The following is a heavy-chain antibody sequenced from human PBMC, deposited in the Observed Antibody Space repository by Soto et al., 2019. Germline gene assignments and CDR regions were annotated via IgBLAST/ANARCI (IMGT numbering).Heavy chain of an antibody. CDR2: ISGSGGST. CDR1: GFTFSRYA. V-gene: IGHV3-23*01. Sequence: EVQLLESGGGLVQPGGSLRLSCAASGFTFSRYAMSWVRQAPGKGLEWVSAISGSGGSTYYADSVKGRFTISRDNSKNTLYLQMNSLRAEDTAVYYCAKKWLKDRILFQHWGQGTLVTVSS. D-gene: IGHD2-15*01. J-gene: IGHJ1*01. CDR3: AKKWLKDRILFQH.